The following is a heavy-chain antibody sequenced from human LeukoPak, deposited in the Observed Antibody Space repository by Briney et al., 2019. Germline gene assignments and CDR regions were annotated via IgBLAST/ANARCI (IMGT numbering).Heavy chain of an antibody. D-gene: IGHD5/OR15-5a*01. CDR2: ISSSGSTI. CDR1: RFTFSSYE. CDR3: ARSRLPNWFDP. V-gene: IGHV3-48*03. Sequence: PGGSLRLSCAASRFTFSSYEMNWVRQAPGKGLEWVSYISSSGSTIYYADSVKGRFTISRDNAKNSLYLQMNSLRAEDTAVYYCARSRLPNWFDPWGQGTLVTVSS. J-gene: IGHJ5*02.